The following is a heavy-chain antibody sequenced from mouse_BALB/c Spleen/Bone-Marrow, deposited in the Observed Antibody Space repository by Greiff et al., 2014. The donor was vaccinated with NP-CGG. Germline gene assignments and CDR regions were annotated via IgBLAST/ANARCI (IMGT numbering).Heavy chain of an antibody. CDR1: GYTFTSYW. D-gene: IGHD1-1*01. J-gene: IGHJ1*01. V-gene: IGHV1S132*01. CDR3: AREGSRLRGYFDV. Sequence: QVQLQQSGAELVKSGASVRLSCKTSGYTFTSYWIQWVKQRPGQGLGWIGEIFPGTGTTYYNEKFKGKATLTIDTSSSTAYMQLSSLTSEDSAVYFCAREGSRLRGYFDVWGAGTTVTVSS. CDR2: IFPGTGTT.